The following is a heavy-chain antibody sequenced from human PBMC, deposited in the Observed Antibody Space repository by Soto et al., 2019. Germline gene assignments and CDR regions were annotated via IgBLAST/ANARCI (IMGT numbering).Heavy chain of an antibody. CDR1: GYTFTSYA. V-gene: IGHV1-3*01. CDR3: ARWVRFLELTGYYYYGMDV. D-gene: IGHD3-3*01. Sequence: QVQLVQSGAEVKKPGASVKVSCKASGYTFTSYAMHWVRQAPGQRLEWMGWIIAGNGNTKYSQKFQGRVTITRDTSASTAYMELSSLRSEDTAVYYCARWVRFLELTGYYYYGMDVWGQGTTVTVSS. CDR2: IIAGNGNT. J-gene: IGHJ6*02.